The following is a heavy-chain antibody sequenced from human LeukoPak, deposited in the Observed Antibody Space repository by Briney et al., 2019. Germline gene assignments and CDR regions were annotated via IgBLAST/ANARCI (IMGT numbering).Heavy chain of an antibody. CDR3: ARSSHYDILTGYSEEDAFDI. CDR2: IYSGGST. D-gene: IGHD3-9*01. J-gene: IGHJ3*02. CDR1: GFTVSSNY. V-gene: IGHV3-53*01. Sequence: GGSLRLSCAASGFTVSSNYMSWVRQAPWKGLEWVSVIYSGGSTDYADSVKGRFTISRDTSKNTLYLQMNSLRVEDTAVYYCARSSHYDILTGYSEEDAFDIWGQGTMVTVSS.